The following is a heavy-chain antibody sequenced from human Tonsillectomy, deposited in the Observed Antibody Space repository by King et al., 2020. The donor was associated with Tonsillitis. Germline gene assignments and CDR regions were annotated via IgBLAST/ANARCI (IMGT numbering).Heavy chain of an antibody. D-gene: IGHD2-2*01. J-gene: IGHJ3*02. CDR3: ASEAKSSTHAFDI. CDR2: INPNSGDT. Sequence: VQLMESGAEVKKPGASVKVSCKASGYTFTGYYMHWVRQAPGQGLEWMGWINPNSGDTNYAQKFQGWVTMTRDTSISTAYMEVSRLTSDDTAVYYCASEAKSSTHAFDIWGQGTMVTVSS. CDR1: GYTFTGYY. V-gene: IGHV1-2*04.